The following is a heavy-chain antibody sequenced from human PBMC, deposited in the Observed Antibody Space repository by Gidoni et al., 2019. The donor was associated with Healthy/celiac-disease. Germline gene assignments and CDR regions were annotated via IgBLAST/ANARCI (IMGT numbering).Heavy chain of an antibody. J-gene: IGHJ5*02. D-gene: IGHD2-15*01. Sequence: QVQLVQSGAEVKKPGASVKVSCKASGYTFTSDYMHWVRQAPGQGLEWMGIINPSGGSTSYAQKFQGRVTMTRDTSTSTVYMELSSLRSEDTAVYYCARDRVAATRSRLLNWFDPWGQGTLVTVSS. CDR3: ARDRVAATRSRLLNWFDP. CDR2: INPSGGST. CDR1: GYTFTSDY. V-gene: IGHV1-46*03.